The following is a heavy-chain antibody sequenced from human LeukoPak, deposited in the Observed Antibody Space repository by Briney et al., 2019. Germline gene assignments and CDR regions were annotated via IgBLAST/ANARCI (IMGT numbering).Heavy chain of an antibody. CDR3: ARTGRASDAFDI. D-gene: IGHD1-14*01. Sequence: PGGSLRLSCAVSGFTFSSYSMNWVRQAPGKGREWVSSISSSSSYIYYADSVKGRFTISRDNAKNSLYLQMNSLRAEDTAVYYCARTGRASDAFDIWGQGTMVTVSS. CDR1: GFTFSSYS. J-gene: IGHJ3*02. V-gene: IGHV3-21*01. CDR2: ISSSSSYI.